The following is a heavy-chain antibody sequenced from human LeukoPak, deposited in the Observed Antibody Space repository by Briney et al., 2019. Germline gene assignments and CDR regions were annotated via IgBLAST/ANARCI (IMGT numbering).Heavy chain of an antibody. J-gene: IGHJ6*03. CDR1: GYTFTGYY. CDR3: GIGDSYGSYYYHYMDV. D-gene: IGHD5-18*01. CDR2: INPNSGGT. Sequence: ASVKVSCKASGYTFTGYYMHWVRQAPGQGLEWMGWINPNSGGTNYAQKFQGRVTMTRDPSISTDSMELRRLRSEDTAFYYCGIGDSYGSYYYHYMDVWGKGTTVTVSS. V-gene: IGHV1-2*02.